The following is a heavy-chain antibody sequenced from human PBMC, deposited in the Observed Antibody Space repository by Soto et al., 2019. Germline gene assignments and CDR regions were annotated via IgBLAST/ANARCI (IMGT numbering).Heavy chain of an antibody. CDR2: IYYSGST. CDR3: ARLGYCSSTSCYAVAHYYYYYMDG. Sequence: SETLSLTCTVSGGSISSSSYYWGWIRQPPGKGLEWIGSIYYSGSTYYNPSLKSRVTISVDTSKNQFSLKLSSVTAADTAVYYCARLGYCSSTSCYAVAHYYYYYMDGRSKGTTVTVSS. CDR1: GGSISSSSYY. D-gene: IGHD2-2*01. V-gene: IGHV4-39*01. J-gene: IGHJ6*03.